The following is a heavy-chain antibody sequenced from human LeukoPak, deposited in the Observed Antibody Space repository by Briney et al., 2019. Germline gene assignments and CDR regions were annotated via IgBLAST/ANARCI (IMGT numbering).Heavy chain of an antibody. CDR3: ARSHIGYCSSTSCYGGWFDP. J-gene: IGHJ5*02. D-gene: IGHD2-2*01. CDR2: IYYSGST. CDR1: GFTFSSYA. V-gene: IGHV4-39*01. Sequence: GSLRLSCAASGFTFSSYAMSWIRQPPGKGLEWIGSIYYSGSTYYNPSLKSRVTISVDTSKNQFSLKLSSVTAADTAVYYCARSHIGYCSSTSCYGGWFDPWGQGTLVTVSS.